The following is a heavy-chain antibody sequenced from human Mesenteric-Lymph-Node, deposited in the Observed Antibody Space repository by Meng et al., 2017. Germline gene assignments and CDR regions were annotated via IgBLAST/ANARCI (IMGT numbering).Heavy chain of an antibody. V-gene: IGHV7-4-1*02. J-gene: IGHJ6*02. Sequence: ASVKVSCKASGYTFTSYAMNWVRQAPGQGLEWMGWINTNTGNPTYAQGFTGRFVFSLDTSVSTAYLQISSLKAEDTAVYYCARDASNYDFWSGYSYGMDVWGQENTVTVSS. D-gene: IGHD3-3*01. CDR2: INTNTGNP. CDR1: GYTFTSYA. CDR3: ARDASNYDFWSGYSYGMDV.